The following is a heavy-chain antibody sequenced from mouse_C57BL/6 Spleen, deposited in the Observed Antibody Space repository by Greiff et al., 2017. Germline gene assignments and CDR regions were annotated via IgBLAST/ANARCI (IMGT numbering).Heavy chain of an antibody. CDR1: GYAFSSSW. Sequence: QVQLQQSGPELVKPGASVKISCKASGYAFSSSWMNWVKQRPGKGLEWIGRIYPGDGDTNYNGTFKGKATLTADKSSSAAYMQLSSLTSEDSAVYFCAISYSKAYYYAMDYWGQGTSVTVSS. D-gene: IGHD2-5*01. CDR3: AISYSKAYYYAMDY. V-gene: IGHV1-82*01. J-gene: IGHJ4*01. CDR2: IYPGDGDT.